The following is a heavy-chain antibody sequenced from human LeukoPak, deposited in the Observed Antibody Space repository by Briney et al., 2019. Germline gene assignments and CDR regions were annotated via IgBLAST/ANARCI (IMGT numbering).Heavy chain of an antibody. CDR3: ARDPSNTSGWYAWADY. Sequence: SQTLSLTCTVSGGSISSGGYYWSWIRQHPGKGLEWIGYIYYSGSTYYNPSLKSRVTISVDTSKNQFSLKLSSVTAADTAVYYCARDPSNTSGWYAWADYWGQGTLVTVSS. CDR1: GGSISSGGYY. J-gene: IGHJ4*02. D-gene: IGHD6-19*01. V-gene: IGHV4-31*03. CDR2: IYYSGST.